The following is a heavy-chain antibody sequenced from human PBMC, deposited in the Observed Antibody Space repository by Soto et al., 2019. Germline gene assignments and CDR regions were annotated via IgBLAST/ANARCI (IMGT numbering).Heavy chain of an antibody. D-gene: IGHD2-15*01. CDR2: IFGDDDK. Sequence: GSGPTLVNPTQTLTLTCTFSGFSLNTDAVAVGWIRQPPGKALEWLALIFGDDDKRYSPSLKSRLSITKDSSKDQVVLTLTNADPADTATYYCSHDTEAIVEAASWLHPWGQGVLVTVSS. CDR3: SHDTEAIVEAASWLHP. V-gene: IGHV2-5*02. J-gene: IGHJ5*02. CDR1: GFSLNTDAVA.